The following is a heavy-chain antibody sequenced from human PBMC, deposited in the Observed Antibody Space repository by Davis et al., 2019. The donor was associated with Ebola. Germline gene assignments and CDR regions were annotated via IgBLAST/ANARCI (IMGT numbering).Heavy chain of an antibody. CDR3: AKDPLGGWYFDL. Sequence: SLKISCAASGFTFDDYAMHWVRQAPGKGLEWVSGISWNSGSIGYADSVKGRFTISRDNAKNTLYLQMNSLRAEDTAVYYCAKDPLGGWYFDLWGRGTLVTVSS. CDR1: GFTFDDYA. CDR2: ISWNSGSI. J-gene: IGHJ2*01. V-gene: IGHV3-9*01.